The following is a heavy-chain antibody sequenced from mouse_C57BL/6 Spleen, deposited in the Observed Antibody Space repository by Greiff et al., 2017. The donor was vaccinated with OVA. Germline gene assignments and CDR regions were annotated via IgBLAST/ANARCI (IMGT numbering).Heavy chain of an antibody. CDR1: GYSFTSYY. CDR3: ARERGSSFDY. CDR2: IYPGSGNT. D-gene: IGHD1-1*01. Sequence: QVQLKESGPELVKPGASVKISCKASGYSFTSYYIHWVKQRPGQGLEWIGWIYPGSGNTKYNEKFKGKATLTADTSSSTAYMQLSSLTSEDSAVYYCARERGSSFDYWGQGTTLTVSS. J-gene: IGHJ2*01. V-gene: IGHV1-66*01.